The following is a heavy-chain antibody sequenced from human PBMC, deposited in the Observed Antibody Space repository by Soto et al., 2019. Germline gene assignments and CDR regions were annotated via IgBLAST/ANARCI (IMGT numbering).Heavy chain of an antibody. J-gene: IGHJ6*03. Sequence: VQLAESGGGLAQPGGSLRLSCAASGFTLSGYAMDWVRQAPGKGLEYVSGISNNGVGTYYANSVQGRFTISRDNSKNTVYLQMGSLRPEDMAVYYCARRARPDFYYMDVWGKGTTVTVSS. V-gene: IGHV3-64*01. CDR3: ARRARPDFYYMDV. CDR2: ISNNGVGT. CDR1: GFTLSGYA. D-gene: IGHD6-6*01.